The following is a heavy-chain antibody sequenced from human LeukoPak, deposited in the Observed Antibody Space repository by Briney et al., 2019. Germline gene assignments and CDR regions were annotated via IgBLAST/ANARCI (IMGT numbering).Heavy chain of an antibody. Sequence: GESLKISCKGSGYSFTSYWIGWVRQMLGKGLEWMGNIYPGDSDTRYSPSFQGQVTISADKSISTAYLQWSSLKASDSAMYYCARRAHEKLATFDIWGQGTMVTVSS. D-gene: IGHD6-6*01. V-gene: IGHV5-51*01. CDR2: IYPGDSDT. CDR1: GYSFTSYW. CDR3: ARRAHEKLATFDI. J-gene: IGHJ3*02.